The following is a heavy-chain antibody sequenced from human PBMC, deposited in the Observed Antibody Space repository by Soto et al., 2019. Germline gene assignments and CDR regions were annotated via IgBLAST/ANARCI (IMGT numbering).Heavy chain of an antibody. Sequence: GGSLRLSCAASGFTFNTYWMSWVRQGPGKGLEWVSVITNPGGDTLYSDSAKGRFTISRDNSKNTLYLQMNSLRAEDTAIYYCARASGESYPGTRVFDSWGQGTRVTVSS. D-gene: IGHD3-10*01. CDR2: ITNPGGDT. CDR1: GFTFNTYW. CDR3: ARASGESYPGTRVFDS. J-gene: IGHJ4*02. V-gene: IGHV3-23*01.